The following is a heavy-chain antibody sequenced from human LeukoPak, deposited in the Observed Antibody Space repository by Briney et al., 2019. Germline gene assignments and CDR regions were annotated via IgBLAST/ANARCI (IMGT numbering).Heavy chain of an antibody. J-gene: IGHJ3*02. CDR3: ARQGSGSRRDAFDI. CDR1: GGSISSSSYY. CDR2: IYYSGST. V-gene: IGHV4-39*01. Sequence: PSETLSLTCTVSGGSISSSSYYWGWIRQPPGKGLEWIGSIYYSGSTYYNPSLKSRVTISVDTSKNQFSLKLSSVTAADTAVYYCARQGSGSRRDAFDIWGQGTKVTVSS. D-gene: IGHD3-10*01.